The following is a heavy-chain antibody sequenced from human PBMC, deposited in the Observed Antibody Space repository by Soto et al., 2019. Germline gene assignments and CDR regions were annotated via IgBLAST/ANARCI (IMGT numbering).Heavy chain of an antibody. Sequence: PSETLSLTCTVSGGSISTYYWIWVRQSPGKGLEWLGYIFYSDNTKYNPSLESRLSISVDTSKNQISLTLNSVTAADTAVYYCARAGETYYDFWSGFSPIDYWGPGTLVT. CDR3: ARAGETYYDFWSGFSPIDY. J-gene: IGHJ4*02. CDR2: IFYSDNT. CDR1: GGSISTYY. V-gene: IGHV4-59*01. D-gene: IGHD3-3*01.